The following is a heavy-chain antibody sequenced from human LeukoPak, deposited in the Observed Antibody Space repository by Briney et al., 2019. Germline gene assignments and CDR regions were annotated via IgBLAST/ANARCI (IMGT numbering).Heavy chain of an antibody. CDR1: GGSISSSSYY. CDR2: IYYSGST. CDR3: ARDLSDYVWGSYRYGSDY. Sequence: SETLSLTCTVSGGSISSSSYYWGWIRQPPGKGLEWIGSIYYSGSTYYNPSLKSRVTISVDTSKNQFSLKLSSVTAADTAVYYCARDLSDYVWGSYRYGSDYWGQGTLVTVSS. J-gene: IGHJ4*02. V-gene: IGHV4-39*07. D-gene: IGHD3-16*02.